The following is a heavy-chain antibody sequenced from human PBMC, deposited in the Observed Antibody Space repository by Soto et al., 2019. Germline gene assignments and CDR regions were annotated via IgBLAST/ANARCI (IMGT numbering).Heavy chain of an antibody. D-gene: IGHD3-22*01. Sequence: GGSLRLSCAASGFTFSSYSMNWVRQAPGKGLEWVSYISSSSSTIYYADSVKGRFTISRDNAKNSLYLQMNSLRDEDTAVYYCARDPDYYYDSSGYYFDYWGQGTLVTVSS. CDR3: ARDPDYYYDSSGYYFDY. V-gene: IGHV3-48*02. CDR1: GFTFSSYS. J-gene: IGHJ4*02. CDR2: ISSSSSTI.